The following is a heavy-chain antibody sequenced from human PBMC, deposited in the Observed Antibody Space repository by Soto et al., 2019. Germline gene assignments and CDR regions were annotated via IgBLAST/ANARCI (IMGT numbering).Heavy chain of an antibody. CDR3: ARVGTNYGAGYYFDY. J-gene: IGHJ4*02. D-gene: IGHD4-17*01. CDR1: GGSISSGGYY. CDR2: IYYSGST. Sequence: SETLSLTCTVSGGSISSGGYYWSWIRQHPGKGLEWIGYIYYSGSTYYNPSLKSRVTISVDTSKNQFSLKLSSVTAADTAVYYCARVGTNYGAGYYFDYWGQGTLVTVSS. V-gene: IGHV4-31*03.